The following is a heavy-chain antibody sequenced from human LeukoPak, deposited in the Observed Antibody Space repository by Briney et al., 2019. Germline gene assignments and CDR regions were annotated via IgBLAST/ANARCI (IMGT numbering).Heavy chain of an antibody. CDR3: ASHSSGWRQTYCDF. Sequence: GASVKVSCKALGYRFTSYYLHWVRQAPGQGLEWLGKINPSDGDRSYTQQFQGRVTMTRDTSTNTVYMELSSLRSDDTAVYYCASHSSGWRQTYCDFCGQGTLVTVSS. CDR1: GYRFTSYY. CDR2: INPSDGDR. V-gene: IGHV1-46*01. J-gene: IGHJ4*02. D-gene: IGHD6-19*01.